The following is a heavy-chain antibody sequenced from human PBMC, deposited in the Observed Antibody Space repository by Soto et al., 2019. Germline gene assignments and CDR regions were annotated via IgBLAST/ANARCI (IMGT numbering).Heavy chain of an antibody. V-gene: IGHV3-23*01. Sequence: GGSLRLSCAASGFTFTNYWMSWVRQAPGKGLEWVSDISGSGGSTYYADSVKGRFTISRDNSKNTLYLQMNSLRAEDTAVYYCAKTYSGSYQAYYYYGMDVWGQGTTVTVSS. CDR3: AKTYSGSYQAYYYYGMDV. J-gene: IGHJ6*02. D-gene: IGHD1-26*01. CDR1: GFTFTNYW. CDR2: ISGSGGST.